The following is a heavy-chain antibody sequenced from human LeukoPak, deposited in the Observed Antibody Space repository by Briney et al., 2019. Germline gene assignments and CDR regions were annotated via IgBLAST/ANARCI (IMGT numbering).Heavy chain of an antibody. V-gene: IGHV4-59*01. Sequence: SETLSLTCTVSGGSISSYYWSWIRQPPGKGLEWIGYIHYSGSTNYNPSLKSRVTISVDTSKNQFSLKLSSVTAADTAVYYCARGVSSGYGDYFDYWGQGTLVTVSS. CDR2: IHYSGST. CDR3: ARGVSSGYGDYFDY. CDR1: GGSISSYY. J-gene: IGHJ4*02. D-gene: IGHD6-25*01.